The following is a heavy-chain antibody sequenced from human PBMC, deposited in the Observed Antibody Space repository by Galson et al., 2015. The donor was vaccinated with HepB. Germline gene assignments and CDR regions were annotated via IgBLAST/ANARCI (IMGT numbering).Heavy chain of an antibody. V-gene: IGHV1-58*02. D-gene: IGHD6-13*01. Sequence: SVKVSCKASGFTFTSSTMQWVRQARGQRLEWIGWVVVGSDNTNYAHNFQERVTNTRDMSTSTAYMELSSLRSEDTAVYYCAASTHSSSWYSLFYYYAMDVWGQGTTVTVSS. CDR2: VVVGSDNT. CDR3: AASTHSSSWYSLFYYYAMDV. J-gene: IGHJ6*02. CDR1: GFTFTSST.